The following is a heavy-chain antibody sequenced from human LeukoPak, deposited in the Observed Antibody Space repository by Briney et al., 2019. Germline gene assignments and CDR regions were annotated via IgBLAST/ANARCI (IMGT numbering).Heavy chain of an antibody. J-gene: IGHJ6*03. Sequence: SVKVSCKASGGTFSSYAISWVRQAPGQGLEWMGGIIPIFGTANYAQKFQGRVTITADKSTSTAYMELSSLRSEDTAVYYCARTESYSSSWYGLANYYYMDVWGKGTTVTVSS. CDR2: IIPIFGTA. V-gene: IGHV1-69*06. CDR3: ARTESYSSSWYGLANYYYMDV. CDR1: GGTFSSYA. D-gene: IGHD6-13*01.